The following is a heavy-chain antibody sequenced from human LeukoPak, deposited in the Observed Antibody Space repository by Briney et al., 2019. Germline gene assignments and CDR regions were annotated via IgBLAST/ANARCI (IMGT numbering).Heavy chain of an antibody. CDR3: AKVLDSSRYWYFDL. V-gene: IGHV3-23*01. CDR2: ISGSGAYT. J-gene: IGHJ2*01. D-gene: IGHD6-6*01. Sequence: GGSLRLSCAASGSTFSSYAMTWVRQAPGKGLEWVSAISGSGAYTYHEDSVKGRFTISRDNSKNTLYLQMNSLRAEDTAVYYCAKVLDSSRYWYFDLWGRGTLVTVSS. CDR1: GSTFSSYA.